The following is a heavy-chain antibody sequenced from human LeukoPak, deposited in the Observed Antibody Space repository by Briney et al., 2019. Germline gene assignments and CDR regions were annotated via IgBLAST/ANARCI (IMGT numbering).Heavy chain of an antibody. CDR1: GFSFGGYG. CDR3: ARDGREYSDYGMGV. Sequence: GGSLRLSCTASGFSFGGYGLNWVRQAPGKGLEWVSFIRRETNGGTTEYAASVKGRFSMSRDDSKSIAYLQMNSLKAEDTAVYFCARDGREYSDYGMGVWGQGTTVIVSS. V-gene: IGHV3-49*04. D-gene: IGHD2/OR15-2a*01. J-gene: IGHJ6*02. CDR2: IRRETNGGTT.